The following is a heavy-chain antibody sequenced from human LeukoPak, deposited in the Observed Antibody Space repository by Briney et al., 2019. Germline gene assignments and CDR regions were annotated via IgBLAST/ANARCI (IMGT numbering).Heavy chain of an antibody. CDR3: ASVGRDGSCIDY. Sequence: PSETLSLTCTVSGGSISSSSYYWGWIRQPPGKGLEWIGSIYYSGSTYYNPSLKSRVTISVDTSKNQFSLKLSSVSAADTAVYYCASVGRDGSCIDYWGQGTLVTVSS. CDR2: IYYSGST. J-gene: IGHJ4*02. V-gene: IGHV4-39*07. D-gene: IGHD5-24*01. CDR1: GGSISSSSYY.